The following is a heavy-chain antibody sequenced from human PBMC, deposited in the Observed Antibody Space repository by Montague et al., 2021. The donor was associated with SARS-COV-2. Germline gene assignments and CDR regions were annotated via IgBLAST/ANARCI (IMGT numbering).Heavy chain of an antibody. Sequence: SLRLSCAASDFTFSDYSMTWVRQAPGKGLEWVSFITGSGSTTYXXXSXXXRFXISRDNSRSTLYLQMNSLRVEDTAVYYCARRRIKDILLVLPAPHLDVWGKGTPVTVSS. V-gene: IGHV3-23*01. CDR3: ARRRIKDILLVLPAPHLDV. CDR2: ITGSGSTT. CDR1: DFTFSDYS. J-gene: IGHJ6*04. D-gene: IGHD2-21*02.